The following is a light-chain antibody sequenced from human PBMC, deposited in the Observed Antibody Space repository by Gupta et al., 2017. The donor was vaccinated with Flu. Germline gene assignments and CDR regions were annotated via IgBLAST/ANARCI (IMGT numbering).Light chain of an antibody. V-gene: IGLV3-25*01. Sequence: GKTDTTTGTEAEVAKKFGCWYQQKPGQAPVLLIYKESGRDSGIPERFSGSSRGTTVTITISGVQAEDEADYYCQSADDSGDFWVFGGGTKMNVL. J-gene: IGLJ3*02. CDR3: QSADDSGDFWV. CDR1: EVAKKF. CDR2: KES.